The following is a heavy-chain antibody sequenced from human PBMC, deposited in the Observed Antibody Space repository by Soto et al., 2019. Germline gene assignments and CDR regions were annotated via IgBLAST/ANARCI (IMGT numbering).Heavy chain of an antibody. Sequence: GGSLRLSCAASGFTFSSYAMSWVRQAPGKGLEWVSVISGSDDSTYYADSVKGRFTISRDNSKNTLYLQINSLRAEDTAVYYCAKDPPKWLWQFDPWGQGTLVTVSS. D-gene: IGHD3-22*01. V-gene: IGHV3-23*01. CDR1: GFTFSSYA. J-gene: IGHJ5*02. CDR2: ISGSDDST. CDR3: AKDPPKWLWQFDP.